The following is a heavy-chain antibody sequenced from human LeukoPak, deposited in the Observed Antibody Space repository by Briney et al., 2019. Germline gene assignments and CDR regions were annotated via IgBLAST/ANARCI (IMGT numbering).Heavy chain of an antibody. J-gene: IGHJ4*02. Sequence: SETLSLTCTVSGGSISSYYWSWIRLPPGKGLEWIGYIYYTGATYYNPSLKSRVTISLDTSKNQFSLKLSSVTAADAAVYYCARARYSYGTGYYFDYWGQGALVTVSS. D-gene: IGHD5-18*01. CDR3: ARARYSYGTGYYFDY. V-gene: IGHV4-59*01. CDR1: GGSISSYY. CDR2: IYYTGAT.